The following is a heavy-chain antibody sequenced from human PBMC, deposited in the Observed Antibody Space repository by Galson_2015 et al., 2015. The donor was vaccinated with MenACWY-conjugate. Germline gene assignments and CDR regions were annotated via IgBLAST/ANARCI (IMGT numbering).Heavy chain of an antibody. Sequence: SLRLSCAASGFTFNHYWMSWVRHVAGKGPEWVANIKQDGSEKYYVDSVRGRFTISRDNAKSSLFLQMNSLRAEDTAVYYCARDLGFYCSHNDCYSPYWGQGTLVTVSS. D-gene: IGHD2-15*01. V-gene: IGHV3-7*03. CDR3: ARDLGFYCSHNDCYSPY. CDR1: GFTFNHYW. CDR2: IKQDGSEK. J-gene: IGHJ4*02.